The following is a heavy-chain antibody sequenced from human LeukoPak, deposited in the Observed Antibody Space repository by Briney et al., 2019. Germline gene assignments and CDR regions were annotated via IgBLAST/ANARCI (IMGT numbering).Heavy chain of an antibody. V-gene: IGHV3-30*04. CDR3: ARDSRIVQVAVAGTRDYYYYYMDV. CDR2: ISYDGSNK. J-gene: IGHJ6*03. D-gene: IGHD6-19*01. CDR1: GFTFSSYA. Sequence: GGSLRLSCAASGFTFSSYAMHWVRQAPGKGLEWVAVISYDGSNKYYADSVKGRFTISRDNSKNTLYLQMNSLRAEDTAVYYCARDSRIVQVAVAGTRDYYYYYMDVWGKGTTVTISS.